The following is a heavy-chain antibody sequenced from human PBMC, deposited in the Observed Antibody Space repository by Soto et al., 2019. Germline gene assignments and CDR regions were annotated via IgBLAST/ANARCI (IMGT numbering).Heavy chain of an antibody. CDR3: ARRTSYYDFWSGRNWFDP. J-gene: IGHJ5*02. V-gene: IGHV5-51*01. Sequence: LGESLKISCKGSGYSFTSYWIGWVRQMPGKGLEWMGIIYPGDSDTRYSPSFQGQVTISADKSISTAYLQWSSLKASDTAVYYCARRTSYYDFWSGRNWFDPWGQGTLGTVSS. D-gene: IGHD3-3*01. CDR1: GYSFTSYW. CDR2: IYPGDSDT.